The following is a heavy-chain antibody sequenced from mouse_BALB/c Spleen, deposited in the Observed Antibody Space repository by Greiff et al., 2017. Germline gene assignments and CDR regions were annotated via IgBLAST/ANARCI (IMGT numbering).Heavy chain of an antibody. CDR3: VYDYDVVGTY. CDR2: IDPANGNT. V-gene: IGHV14-3*02. J-gene: IGHJ3*01. Sequence: VQLKQSGAELVKPGASVKLSCTASGFNIKDTYMHWVKQRPEQGLEWIGRIDPANGNTKYDPKFQGKATITADTSSNTAYLQLSSLTSEDTAVYYCVYDYDVVGTYWGQGTLVTVSA. CDR1: GFNIKDTY. D-gene: IGHD2-4*01.